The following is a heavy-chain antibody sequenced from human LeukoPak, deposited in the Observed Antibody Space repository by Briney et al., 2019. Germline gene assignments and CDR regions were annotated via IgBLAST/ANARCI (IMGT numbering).Heavy chain of an antibody. Sequence: SGGSLRLSCAASGFTFSSYEMNWVRQAPGKGLEWVSYISSSGSTIYYADSVKGRFTISRDNAKNSLYLQMNSLRAEDTAVYYCASRVVAAAGSWFDPWGQGTLVTVSS. CDR1: GFTFSSYE. V-gene: IGHV3-48*03. D-gene: IGHD6-13*01. CDR2: ISSSGSTI. CDR3: ASRVVAAAGSWFDP. J-gene: IGHJ5*02.